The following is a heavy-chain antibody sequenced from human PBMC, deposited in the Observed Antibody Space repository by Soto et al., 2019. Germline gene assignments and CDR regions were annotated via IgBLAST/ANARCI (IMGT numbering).Heavy chain of an antibody. Sequence: QVPLVQSGAEVKKPGASVKVSCKASGYTFTDYAVNWVRRAPGQGLEWMGWINTGNGNTKYSQKFQGRVTITRDTSASTAYMELSSLRSEDTALYYCAREGVSGGSYYYYMDVWGKGTTVTVSS. CDR3: AREGVSGGSYYYYMDV. V-gene: IGHV1-3*04. CDR1: GYTFTDYA. J-gene: IGHJ6*03. D-gene: IGHD3-16*01. CDR2: INTGNGNT.